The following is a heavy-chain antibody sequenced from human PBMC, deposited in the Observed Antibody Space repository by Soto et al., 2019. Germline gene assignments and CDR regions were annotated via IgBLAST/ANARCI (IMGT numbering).Heavy chain of an antibody. CDR3: ARDFVVTSDYYYYGMDV. CDR1: GGSVSSGSYY. D-gene: IGHD2-21*02. V-gene: IGHV4-61*01. Sequence: TSETLSLTCTVSGGSVSSGSYYWSWIRQPPGKGLEWIGYIYYSGSTNYNPSLKSRVTISVDTSKNQFSLKLSSVTAADTAVYYCARDFVVTSDYYYYGMDVWGQGTTVTVS. J-gene: IGHJ6*02. CDR2: IYYSGST.